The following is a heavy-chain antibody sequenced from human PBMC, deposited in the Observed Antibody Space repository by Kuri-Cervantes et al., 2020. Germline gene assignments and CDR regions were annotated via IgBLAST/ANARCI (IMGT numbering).Heavy chain of an antibody. D-gene: IGHD3-10*01. J-gene: IGHJ2*01. V-gene: IGHV3-23*01. CDR2: ISGSGGST. Sequence: GESLKISCAASGFTFSSYAMSWVRQAPGKGLEWVSAISGSGGSTYYADSVKGRFTISRDNAKNTLYLQMNSLRAEDTAVYYCARATITMVRGVRPGGYFDLWGRGTLVTVSS. CDR1: GFTFSSYA. CDR3: ARATITMVRGVRPGGYFDL.